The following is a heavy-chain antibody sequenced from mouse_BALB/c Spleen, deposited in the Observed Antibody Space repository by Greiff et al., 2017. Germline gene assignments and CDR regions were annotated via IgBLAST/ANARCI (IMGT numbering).Heavy chain of an antibody. CDR1: GYSFTGYY. J-gene: IGHJ2*01. CDR2: ISCYNGAT. V-gene: IGHV1S34*01. Sequence: LVKTGASVKISCKASGYSFTGYYMHWVKQSHGKSLEWIGYISCYNGATSYNQKFKDKATLTADKSSSTAYMQLSSLTSEDSAVYYCARDYGNYFDYWGQGTTLTVSS. D-gene: IGHD2-1*01. CDR3: ARDYGNYFDY.